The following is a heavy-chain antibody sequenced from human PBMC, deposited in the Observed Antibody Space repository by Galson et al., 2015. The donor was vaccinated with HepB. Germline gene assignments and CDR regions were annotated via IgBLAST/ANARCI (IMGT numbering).Heavy chain of an antibody. CDR2: ISGSGGST. D-gene: IGHD6-19*01. CDR1: GFTFSSYA. Sequence: SLRLSCAASGFTFSSYAMSWVRQAPGKGLEWVSAISGSGGSTYYADSVKGRFTISRDNSKNTLYLQMNSLRAEDTAVYYCAKGGRSGWYSDYWGQGTLVTVSS. V-gene: IGHV3-23*01. CDR3: AKGGRSGWYSDY. J-gene: IGHJ4*02.